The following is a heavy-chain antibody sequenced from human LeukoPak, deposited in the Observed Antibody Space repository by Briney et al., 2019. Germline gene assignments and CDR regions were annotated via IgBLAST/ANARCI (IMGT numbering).Heavy chain of an antibody. V-gene: IGHV3-30*18. CDR3: AKELTSRGYCDSSGPPGDY. CDR2: ISYDGSNK. D-gene: IGHD3-22*01. J-gene: IGHJ4*02. Sequence: GGSLRLSYAASGFTFSSYGMHWVRQAPGKGLEWVAVISYDGSNKYYADSVKGRFTISRDNSKNTLYLQMNSLRAEDTAVYYCAKELTSRGYCDSSGPPGDYWGQGTLVTVSS. CDR1: GFTFSSYG.